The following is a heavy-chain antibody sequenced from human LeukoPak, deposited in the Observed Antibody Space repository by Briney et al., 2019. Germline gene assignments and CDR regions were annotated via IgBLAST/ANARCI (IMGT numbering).Heavy chain of an antibody. J-gene: IGHJ4*02. D-gene: IGHD3-22*01. Sequence: GGSLRLSCAASGFTFDDYAMHWVRQAPGKGLEWVSGISWNSGSIGYADSVKGRFTISRDNAKNSLYLQMNSLRAEDTALYYCAKSVYYDSSGYADYWGQGTLVTVSS. CDR2: ISWNSGSI. V-gene: IGHV3-9*01. CDR1: GFTFDDYA. CDR3: AKSVYYDSSGYADY.